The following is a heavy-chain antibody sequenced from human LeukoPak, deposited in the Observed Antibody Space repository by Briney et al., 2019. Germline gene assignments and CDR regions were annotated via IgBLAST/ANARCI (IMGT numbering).Heavy chain of an antibody. CDR3: AREGESWNWFDP. D-gene: IGHD3-16*01. CDR1: GFTFSGSA. Sequence: GGSLRLSCAASGFTFSGSAVHWVRRTSGKGLEWVSYISSSSSTIYYADSVKGRFTISRDNAKNSLYLQMNRLRAEDTAVYYCAREGESWNWFDPWGQGTLVTVSS. V-gene: IGHV3-48*04. J-gene: IGHJ5*02. CDR2: ISSSSSTI.